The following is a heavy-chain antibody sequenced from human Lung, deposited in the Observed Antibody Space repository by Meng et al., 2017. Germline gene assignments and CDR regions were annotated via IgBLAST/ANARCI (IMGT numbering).Heavy chain of an antibody. CDR3: ARQWCSSFLLDY. CDR2: INAGNGNT. CDR1: GYTFTSQA. J-gene: IGHJ4*02. D-gene: IGHD6-13*01. Sequence: QVQLVQSGAEVKKPGASVTVSCKASGYTFTSQAMHWVRQAPGQRLEWMGWINAGNGNTKYSRKFQDRVTITRDTSASTVYMELSSLRSEDRAVYYCARQWCSSFLLDYWCQGTLVTVSS. V-gene: IGHV1-3*01.